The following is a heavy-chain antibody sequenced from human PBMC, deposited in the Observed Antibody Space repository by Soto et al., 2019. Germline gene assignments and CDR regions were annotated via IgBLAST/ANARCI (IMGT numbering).Heavy chain of an antibody. V-gene: IGHV1-18*01. CDR3: ARYSRHDFWSGSPSPSYYFDH. J-gene: IGHJ4*02. Sequence: QVLLVQSGAEVKKPGASVRVSCKASGYIFTDYGITWVRQAPGQGLEWMGWISSYNGNTNYAQKVQGRVTMTTDISTAITYMELRGPTSDDTAVYFCARYSRHDFWSGSPSPSYYFDHWGQGTLVTVSS. CDR2: ISSYNGNT. D-gene: IGHD3-3*01. CDR1: GYIFTDYG.